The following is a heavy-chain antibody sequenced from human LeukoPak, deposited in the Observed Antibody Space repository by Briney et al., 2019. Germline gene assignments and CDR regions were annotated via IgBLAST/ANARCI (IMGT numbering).Heavy chain of an antibody. J-gene: IGHJ4*02. CDR3: ARGHQYFDSSGYPSTVFDY. D-gene: IGHD3-22*01. CDR1: GGSFSGYY. V-gene: IGHV4-34*01. CDR2: INHSGNT. Sequence: PSETLSLTCGVYGGSFSGYYWSWIRQPPGKGLEWIGEINHSGNTNYNPPLKSRVTISVDTSKNQFSLNLRSVTAADMAVYYCARGHQYFDSSGYPSTVFDYWGQGTRVTVSS.